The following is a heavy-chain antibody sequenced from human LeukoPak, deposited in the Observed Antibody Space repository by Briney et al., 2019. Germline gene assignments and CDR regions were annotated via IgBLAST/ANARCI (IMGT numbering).Heavy chain of an antibody. Sequence: ASVKVSCKAFGYSFTSYYIHWVRQAPGQGLEWMGWISAKNGNTNYVQKFQGRVTMTTDTSMTTAYMELRSLRYDDTAVYYCATTKSAMVTCFDPWGQGTLVTVSS. V-gene: IGHV1-18*04. D-gene: IGHD5-18*01. CDR3: ATTKSAMVTCFDP. J-gene: IGHJ5*02. CDR2: ISAKNGNT. CDR1: GYSFTSYY.